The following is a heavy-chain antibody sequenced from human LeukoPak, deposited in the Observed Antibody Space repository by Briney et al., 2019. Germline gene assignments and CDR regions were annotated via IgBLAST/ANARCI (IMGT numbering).Heavy chain of an antibody. J-gene: IGHJ4*02. D-gene: IGHD4-17*01. V-gene: IGHV3-53*01. CDR1: GFTVSSNY. CDR3: ARDLAGGYGDYFDY. Sequence: PGGSLRLSCAASGFTVSSNYMSWVRQAPGKGLEWVSVIYSGGSTYYADSVKGRFTISRDNSKNTLYLQMNSLRAEDTAAYYCARDLAGGYGDYFDYWGQGTLVTVSS. CDR2: IYSGGST.